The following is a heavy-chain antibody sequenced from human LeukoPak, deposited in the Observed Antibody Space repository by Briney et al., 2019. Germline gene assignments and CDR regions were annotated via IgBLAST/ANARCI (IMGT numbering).Heavy chain of an antibody. CDR3: VRAGGYHYQNYMDV. V-gene: IGHV1-69*06. CDR1: GGIFSSYA. D-gene: IGHD3-22*01. J-gene: IGHJ6*03. Sequence: SVKVSCKASGGIFSSYAISWVRQAPGQGLEWMGGIIAIFGTTNYAQKFQGRVTITADKSTTTAYMELSSLRSEDTAVYYCVRAGGYHYQNYMDVWGKGTTVTVSS. CDR2: IIAIFGTT.